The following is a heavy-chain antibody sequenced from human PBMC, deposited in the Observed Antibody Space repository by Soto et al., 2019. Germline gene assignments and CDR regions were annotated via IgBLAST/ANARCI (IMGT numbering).Heavy chain of an antibody. CDR1: GYSFTSYC. D-gene: IGHD6-13*01. J-gene: IGHJ6*02. CDR2: IYPGDSDT. CDR3: ARTAAAGKYYYGVDV. V-gene: IGHV5-51*03. Sequence: GESLKISCKGSGYSFTSYCISWVRQMPGKGLEWMGIIYPGDSDTRYSPSFQGQVTISADKSISTAYLQWSSLKASDTAMYYCARTAAAGKYYYGVDVWGQGTTVTVSS.